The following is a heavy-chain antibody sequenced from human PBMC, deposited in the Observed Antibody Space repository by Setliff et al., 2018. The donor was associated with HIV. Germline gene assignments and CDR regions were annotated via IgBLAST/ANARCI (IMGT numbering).Heavy chain of an antibody. V-gene: IGHV1-2*02. CDR3: ARVGGTYSYDTDGFFSFYFEI. Sequence: VASVKVSCKASGYTLIDYYMHWVRQAPGQGLEWVGWINPYSGDTNYAQKFHGRVTMTRDTSITTAYMELSRLTSDDTAVYYCARVGGTYSYDTDGFFSFYFEIWGRGTLVTVSS. D-gene: IGHD3-22*01. CDR2: INPYSGDT. CDR1: GYTLIDYY. J-gene: IGHJ4*02.